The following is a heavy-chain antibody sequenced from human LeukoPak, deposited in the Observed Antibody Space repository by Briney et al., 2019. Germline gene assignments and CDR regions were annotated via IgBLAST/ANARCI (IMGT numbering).Heavy chain of an antibody. J-gene: IGHJ5*02. CDR3: AKCKNSGSYFGWFDP. Sequence: PGGSLRLSCAVSGFIFSSYSMNWVRQAPGKGLEWVANIKQDGSEKYYVDSVKGRFTISRDNSKNTLYLQMNSLRAEDTAVYYCAKCKNSGSYFGWFDPWGQGTLVTVSS. D-gene: IGHD1-26*01. CDR2: IKQDGSEK. V-gene: IGHV3-7*01. CDR1: GFIFSSYS.